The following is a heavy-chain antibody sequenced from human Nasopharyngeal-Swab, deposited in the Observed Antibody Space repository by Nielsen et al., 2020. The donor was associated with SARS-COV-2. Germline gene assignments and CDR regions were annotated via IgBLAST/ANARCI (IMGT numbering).Heavy chain of an antibody. V-gene: IGHV4-31*02. Sequence: WIRQPPGKGLEWIGYIYYSGSTYYNPSLKSRVTISVDTSKNQFSLKLSSVTAADTAVYYCVRNWRSGSMDVWGKGTTVTVSS. CDR2: IYYSGST. J-gene: IGHJ6*03. CDR3: VRNWRSGSMDV. D-gene: IGHD3-10*01.